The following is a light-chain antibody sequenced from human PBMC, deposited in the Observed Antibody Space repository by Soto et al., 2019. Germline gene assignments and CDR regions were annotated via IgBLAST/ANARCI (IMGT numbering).Light chain of an antibody. V-gene: IGLV2-14*01. CDR2: DVS. CDR1: SSDVGGYNY. CDR3: SSYTSSSTVV. J-gene: IGLJ2*01. Sequence: QSALTQPASVSGSTGQSITIYCTGTSSDVGGYNYVSWYQQHPGKAPKLMIYDVSNRPSGVSNRFSGSKSGNTASLTISGLQAEDEADYYWSSYTSSSTVVFGGGTKVTVL.